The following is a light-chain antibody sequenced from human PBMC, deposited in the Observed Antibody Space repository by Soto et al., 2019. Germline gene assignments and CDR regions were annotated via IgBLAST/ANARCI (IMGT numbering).Light chain of an antibody. V-gene: IGKV3-15*01. CDR2: GAS. CDR1: QSVATN. CDR3: QQYNNWPWT. Sequence: EEIMTQSLATLSVSPGERATLSCRASQSVATNLAWYQQKPGQPPRLLIYGASTRATGIPARFSGSGSGTESTLTISSLQSVDFAVYSCQQYNNWPWTFCQGTKVDI. J-gene: IGKJ1*01.